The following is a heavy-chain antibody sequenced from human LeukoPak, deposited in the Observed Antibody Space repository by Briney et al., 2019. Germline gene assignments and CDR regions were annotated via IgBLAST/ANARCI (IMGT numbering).Heavy chain of an antibody. J-gene: IGHJ4*02. V-gene: IGHV3-21*04. CDR1: GFTFSSYS. CDR2: ISSSSSYI. D-gene: IGHD2-8*02. CDR3: ARDREPGTSASRFDY. Sequence: GSLRLSCAASGFTFSSYSMNWVRQAPGKGLEWVSSISSSSSYIYYADSVKGRLTISRDNAKNSLYLQMNSLRAEDTAVYYCARDREPGTSASRFDYWGQGTLVTVSS.